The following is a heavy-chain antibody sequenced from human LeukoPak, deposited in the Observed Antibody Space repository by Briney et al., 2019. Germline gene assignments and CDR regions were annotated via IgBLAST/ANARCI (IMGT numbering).Heavy chain of an antibody. Sequence: GGSLRLSCAASGFTFSSYAMSWVRQAPGKGLEWVSAISGSGGSTYYADSVKGRFTISRDNSKNTLYLQMNSLRAEDTAVYYCAKMGAAQNTRPGYFDYWSQGTLVTVSS. D-gene: IGHD2/OR15-2a*01. CDR3: AKMGAAQNTRPGYFDY. V-gene: IGHV3-23*01. CDR2: ISGSGGST. J-gene: IGHJ4*02. CDR1: GFTFSSYA.